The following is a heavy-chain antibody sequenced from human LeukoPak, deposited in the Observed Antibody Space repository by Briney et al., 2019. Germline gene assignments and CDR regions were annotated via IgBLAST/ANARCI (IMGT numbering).Heavy chain of an antibody. CDR2: INPNSGGT. D-gene: IGHD4-17*01. Sequence: GASVKVSCKASGCTFTGYNMHWVRKAPGQGLEWMRWINPNSGGTNYAQKFQGRVTMTRDTSISTAYMELSRLRSDDTAVYYCARIHGVTTSPFDYWGQGTLVTVSS. CDR3: ARIHGVTTSPFDY. V-gene: IGHV1-2*02. CDR1: GCTFTGYN. J-gene: IGHJ4*02.